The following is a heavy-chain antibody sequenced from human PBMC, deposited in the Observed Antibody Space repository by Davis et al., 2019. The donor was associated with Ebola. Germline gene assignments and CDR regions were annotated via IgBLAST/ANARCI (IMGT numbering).Heavy chain of an antibody. D-gene: IGHD6-19*01. CDR3: ARSPREQWPSYYYYGMDV. Sequence: PSETLSLTCAVYGGSFSGYYWSWIRQPPGKGLEWIGEINHSGSTNYNPSLKSRVTISVDTSKNQFSLKLSSVTAADTAVYYCARSPREQWPSYYYYGMDVWGQGTTVTVSS. J-gene: IGHJ6*02. CDR1: GGSFSGYY. V-gene: IGHV4-34*01. CDR2: INHSGST.